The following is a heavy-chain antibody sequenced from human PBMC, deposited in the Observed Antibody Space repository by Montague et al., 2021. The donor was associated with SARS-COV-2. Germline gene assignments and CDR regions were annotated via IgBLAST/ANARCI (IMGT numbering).Heavy chain of an antibody. CDR2: INNSGST. Sequence: SGTLSLTCAVYGGSFSGYYWNWFRQPPGKGLVWIGEINNSGSTNYNPSPKSRGTMSVDTSTNQFSLILCSVTAAATAVYYCVRDARQGHGSRLGSFDSWGQGTLVTVSS. CDR3: VRDARQGHGSRLGSFDS. J-gene: IGHJ4*02. D-gene: IGHD3-10*01. V-gene: IGHV4-34*01. CDR1: GGSFSGYY.